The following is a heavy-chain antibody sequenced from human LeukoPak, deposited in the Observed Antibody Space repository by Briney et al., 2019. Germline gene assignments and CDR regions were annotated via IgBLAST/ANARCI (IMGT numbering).Heavy chain of an antibody. CDR1: GYTFTGYY. CDR2: INPNSGGT. CDR3: ARMERDTAYGMDV. D-gene: IGHD5-18*01. Sequence: GASVKVSCKASGYTFTGYYMHWVRQAPGQGLEWMGWINPNSGGTNYAPKFQGRVTMTRDTSISTAYMELSRLRSDDTAVYYCARMERDTAYGMDVWGQGTTVTVSS. V-gene: IGHV1-2*02. J-gene: IGHJ6*02.